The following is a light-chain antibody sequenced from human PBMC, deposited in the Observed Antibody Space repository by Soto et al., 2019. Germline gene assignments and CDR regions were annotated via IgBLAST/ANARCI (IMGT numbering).Light chain of an antibody. V-gene: IGKV3-20*01. Sequence: EIVLTQSPGTLSLSPGERATLSCRASQSVSSSYLAWYQQKPGQAPRLLIYRASSSATGIPDRFSGSGSGPDFTLTISRLEPEDFAVYYCQQYGSSPLYTFGQGTKLEIK. CDR2: RAS. CDR1: QSVSSSY. J-gene: IGKJ2*01. CDR3: QQYGSSPLYT.